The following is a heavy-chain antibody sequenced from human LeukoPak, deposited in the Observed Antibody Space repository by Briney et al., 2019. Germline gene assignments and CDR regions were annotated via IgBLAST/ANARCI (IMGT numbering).Heavy chain of an antibody. CDR2: INTDGSSA. CDR1: GFAFSSYW. V-gene: IGHV3-74*01. CDR3: AKDIVVVPAAGDAFDI. Sequence: GGSLRLSCAASGFAFSSYWMHWVRQAPGKGLVWVSRINTDGSSATYADSVKGRFTISRDNSKNTLYLQMNSLRAEDTAVYYCAKDIVVVPAAGDAFDIWGQGTMVTVSS. J-gene: IGHJ3*02. D-gene: IGHD2-2*01.